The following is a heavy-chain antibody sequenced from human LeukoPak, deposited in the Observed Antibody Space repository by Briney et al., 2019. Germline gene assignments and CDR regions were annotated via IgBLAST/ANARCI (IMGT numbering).Heavy chain of an antibody. CDR3: TRSGRYIDWLSNPFDY. Sequence: GGSLRLSCAASGFTFSGSAMHWVRQASGKGLEWVGRIRSKANSYATAYAASVEGRFTISRDDSKNTAYLQMNSLKTEDTAVYYCTRSGRYIDWLSNPFDYWGQGTLVTVSS. D-gene: IGHD3-9*01. V-gene: IGHV3-73*01. CDR2: IRSKANSYAT. J-gene: IGHJ4*02. CDR1: GFTFSGSA.